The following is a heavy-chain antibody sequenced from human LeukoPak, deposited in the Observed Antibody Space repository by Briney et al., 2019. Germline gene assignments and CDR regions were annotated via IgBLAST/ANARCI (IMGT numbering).Heavy chain of an antibody. CDR1: GYTFTSYG. V-gene: IGHV1-18*01. Sequence: ASVKVSCKASGYTFTSYGISWVRQAPGQGLEWMGWISGYNGNTNYAQKLQGRVTMTTDTSTSTAYMELRSLRPDDTAVYYCARTASIAAAGTFDYWGQGTLVTASS. CDR3: ARTASIAAAGTFDY. CDR2: ISGYNGNT. J-gene: IGHJ4*02. D-gene: IGHD6-13*01.